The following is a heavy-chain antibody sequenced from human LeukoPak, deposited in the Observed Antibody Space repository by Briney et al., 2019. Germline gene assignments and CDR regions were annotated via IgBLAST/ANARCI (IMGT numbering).Heavy chain of an antibody. Sequence: GGSLRLSCAASGFTVSSNYMSWVRQAPGKGLEWVSVIYSGGSTYYADSVKGRFTISRDNSKNTMYLQFYSLKTEDTAVYYCARDRGPTIAVPYYFDYWGQGTLVTVSS. J-gene: IGHJ4*02. CDR2: IYSGGST. V-gene: IGHV3-66*02. CDR1: GFTVSSNY. CDR3: ARDRGPTIAVPYYFDY. D-gene: IGHD6-19*01.